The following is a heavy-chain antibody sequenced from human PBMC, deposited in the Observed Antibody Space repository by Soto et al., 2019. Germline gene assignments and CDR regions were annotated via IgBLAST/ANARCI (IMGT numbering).Heavy chain of an antibody. CDR3: ARTLVVPGARGWFDP. V-gene: IGHV4-4*07. J-gene: IGHJ5*02. CDR1: GGSINNYY. D-gene: IGHD2-2*01. Sequence: LSLTCSVSGGSINNYYWSWIRQPAGKGLEWIGQIYTSGSTNYNPSLKSRVTMSVDTSKNQFSLKLTSVTAADTAVYYCARTLVVPGARGWFDPWGQGTLVTVSS. CDR2: IYTSGST.